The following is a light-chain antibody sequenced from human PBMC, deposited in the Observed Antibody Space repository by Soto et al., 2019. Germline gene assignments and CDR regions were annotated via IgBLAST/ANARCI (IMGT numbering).Light chain of an antibody. V-gene: IGKV3-15*01. J-gene: IGKJ2*01. CDR3: QQYYDWFT. CDR1: QSVRNN. Sequence: EIVMTQSPSTLSVSPGERATLSCRASQSVRNNLAWYQQKPGQAPRLLIYAASTRATGIPARFSGSGSGTEFTLTISSLQSEDFAVYYCQQYYDWFTFGQGTKVDIK. CDR2: AAS.